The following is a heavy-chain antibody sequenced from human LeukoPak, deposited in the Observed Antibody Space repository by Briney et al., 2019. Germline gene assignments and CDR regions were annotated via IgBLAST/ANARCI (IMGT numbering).Heavy chain of an antibody. CDR1: GYTFTSYD. Sequence: ASVKVSCKASGYTFTSYDFNWVRQAPGQGLEWMGWISAYNGNTNYAQKVQGRVTMTTDTSTSTAYMELRSLRSDDTAVYYCARDYYDSSGYYRGGDYFDYWGQGTLVTVSS. D-gene: IGHD3-22*01. CDR3: ARDYYDSSGYYRGGDYFDY. V-gene: IGHV1-18*01. J-gene: IGHJ4*02. CDR2: ISAYNGNT.